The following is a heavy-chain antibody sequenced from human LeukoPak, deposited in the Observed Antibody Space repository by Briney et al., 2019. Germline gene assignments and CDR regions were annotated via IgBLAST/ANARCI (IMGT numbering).Heavy chain of an antibody. V-gene: IGHV4-4*09. J-gene: IGHJ4*02. D-gene: IGHD6-6*01. CDR2: IYTSGST. CDR1: GGSISSYY. CDR3: AIHREQLAPFDY. Sequence: SETLSLTCTVSGGSISSYYWSWIRQPPGKGLEWIGYIYTSGSTNYNPSLKSRVTISVDTSKNQFSLKLSSVTAADTAVYYCAIHREQLAPFDYWGQGTLVTVSS.